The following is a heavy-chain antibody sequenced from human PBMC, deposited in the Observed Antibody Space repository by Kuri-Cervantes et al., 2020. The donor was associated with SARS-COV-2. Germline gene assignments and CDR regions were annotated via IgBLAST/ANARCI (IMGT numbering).Heavy chain of an antibody. J-gene: IGHJ4*02. Sequence: GGSLRLSCAASGFTFSDYYMSWIRQAPGKGLEWVSYISSSSSYIYYADSVKGRFTISRDNAKNSLYLQMNSLRAEDTAVYYCARSMIVVVRTFDYWGQGTLVTVSS. D-gene: IGHD3-22*01. CDR3: ARSMIVVVRTFDY. CDR1: GFTFSDYY. CDR2: ISSSSSYI. V-gene: IGHV3-11*04.